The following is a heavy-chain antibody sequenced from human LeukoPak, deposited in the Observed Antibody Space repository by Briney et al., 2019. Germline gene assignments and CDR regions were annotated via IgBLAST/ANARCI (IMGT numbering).Heavy chain of an antibody. Sequence: PSETLSLTCAVYGGSFSGYYWSWIRQPPGKGLEWIGEINHSGSTNYNPSLKSRVTISVDTSKNQFSLKLSSVTAADTAVYYCARGLLRGYYYDSSGYPPRPLTKFDPWGQGTLVTVSS. D-gene: IGHD3-22*01. CDR2: INHSGST. V-gene: IGHV4-34*01. CDR1: GGSFSGYY. CDR3: ARGLLRGYYYDSSGYPPRPLTKFDP. J-gene: IGHJ5*02.